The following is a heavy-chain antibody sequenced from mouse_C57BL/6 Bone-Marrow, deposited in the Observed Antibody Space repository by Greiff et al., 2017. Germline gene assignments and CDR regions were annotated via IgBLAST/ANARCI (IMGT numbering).Heavy chain of an antibody. V-gene: IGHV5-4*01. CDR1: GFTFSRYA. D-gene: IGHD1-1*01. CDR3: ARDFTTVVDWYFDV. CDR2: ISDGGSYT. J-gene: IGHJ1*03. Sequence: EVQRVESGGGLVKPGGSLKLSCAASGFTFSRYAMSWVRQTPEKRLEWVATISDGGSYTYYPDNVKGRFTISRDNAKNNLYLQMSHLKSEDTAMYYCARDFTTVVDWYFDVWGTGTTVTVSS.